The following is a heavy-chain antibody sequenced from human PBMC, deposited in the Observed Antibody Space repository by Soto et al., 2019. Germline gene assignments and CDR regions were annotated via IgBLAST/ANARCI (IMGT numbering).Heavy chain of an antibody. V-gene: IGHV5-51*01. CDR2: IYPGDSDT. J-gene: IGHJ6*02. CDR3: ARTHCASNSCTKSGYYYGMDV. D-gene: IGHD2-2*01. Sequence: GDSLRISCVTYGYNFSKYLIVWVRQMPGKGLEWMGIIYPGDSDTKYGPSFQGQVTISADKSINTAYLQWNSLKASDTATYYCARTHCASNSCTKSGYYYGMDVWGQGITVTV. CDR1: GYNFSKYL.